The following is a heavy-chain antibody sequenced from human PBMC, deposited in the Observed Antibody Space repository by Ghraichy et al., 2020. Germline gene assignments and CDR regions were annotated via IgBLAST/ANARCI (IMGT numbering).Heavy chain of an antibody. D-gene: IGHD2-21*02. CDR3: ARHHMTHED. CDR1: GGSISSSSYY. J-gene: IGHJ4*02. CDR2: IYYSGSA. Sequence: ESLNISCTVSGGSISSSSYYWGWIRQPPGKGLEWIGSIYYSGSAYYNPSLKSRVTISVDTSKNQFSLKLSSVTAADTAVYYCARHHMTHEDWGQGTLVTVSS. V-gene: IGHV4-39*01.